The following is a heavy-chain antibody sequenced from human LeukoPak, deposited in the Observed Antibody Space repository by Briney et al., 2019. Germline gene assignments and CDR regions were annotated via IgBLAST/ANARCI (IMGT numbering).Heavy chain of an antibody. CDR3: ARAGRGFWIAATNWFDP. CDR2: MNPNSGDT. D-gene: IGHD2-15*01. J-gene: IGHJ5*02. CDR1: GYTFTSYD. Sequence: GASVTVSCKASGYTFTSYDINWVRQAPGQGLEWMGWMNPNSGDTGYAQKFQGRVTMTRNTSISTAYMELSSLRSEDTAVYYCARAGRGFWIAATNWFDPWGQGTLVTVSS. V-gene: IGHV1-8*01.